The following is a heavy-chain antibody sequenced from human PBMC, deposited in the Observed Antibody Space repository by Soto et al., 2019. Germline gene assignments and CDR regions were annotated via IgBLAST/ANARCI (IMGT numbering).Heavy chain of an antibody. Sequence: GGSLRLSCAASGFTVSSNYMSWVRQAPGKGLEWVSVIYSGGSTYYADSVKGRFTISRDNSKNTLYLQMNSLRAEDTAVYYCARGRASSRLRPFDYWGQGTLVTVSS. V-gene: IGHV3-53*01. J-gene: IGHJ4*02. D-gene: IGHD2-2*01. CDR1: GFTVSSNY. CDR3: ARGRASSRLRPFDY. CDR2: IYSGGST.